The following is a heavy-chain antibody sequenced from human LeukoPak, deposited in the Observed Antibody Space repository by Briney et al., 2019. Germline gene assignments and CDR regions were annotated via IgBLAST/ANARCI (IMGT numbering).Heavy chain of an antibody. J-gene: IGHJ1*01. Sequence: SAKVSCKASGGTFSSYAISWVRQAPGQRLEWMGRIIPIFGTANYAQKFQGRVTITTDESTSTAYMELSSLRSEDTAVYYCARKDSYDSSEVYFQHWGQGTLVTVSS. CDR3: ARKDSYDSSEVYFQH. V-gene: IGHV1-69*05. CDR1: GGTFSSYA. CDR2: IIPIFGTA. D-gene: IGHD3-22*01.